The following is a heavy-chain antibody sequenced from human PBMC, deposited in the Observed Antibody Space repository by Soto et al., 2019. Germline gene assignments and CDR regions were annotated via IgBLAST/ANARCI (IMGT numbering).Heavy chain of an antibody. D-gene: IGHD3-22*01. CDR2: MHHSGSI. J-gene: IGHJ4*02. V-gene: IGHV4-4*02. Sequence: PSETLSLTCSVSGDSISNNKWWSWVRQPPGKGLEWIGEMHHSGSIHYNASLKSRATLSVDKSRNQFSLQLTSVTAADTAVYYCARGIYVGSSGYYLDYWGQGILVTVSS. CDR3: ARGIYVGSSGYYLDY. CDR1: GDSISNNKW.